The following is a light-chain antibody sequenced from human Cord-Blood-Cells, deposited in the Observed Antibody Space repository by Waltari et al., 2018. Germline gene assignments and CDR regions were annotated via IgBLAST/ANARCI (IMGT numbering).Light chain of an antibody. V-gene: IGKV3D-7*01. CDR1: QSVSSRH. Sequence: GERDTLSCRASQSVSSRHLTWQQQKPGQAPRLLIYGVSARATSIPARFSCSGSGTAFTLTISSLQPEDFAVYYCQRDYNIPPNSFGQGTKLEIK. J-gene: IGKJ2*03. CDR3: QRDYNIPPNS. CDR2: GVS.